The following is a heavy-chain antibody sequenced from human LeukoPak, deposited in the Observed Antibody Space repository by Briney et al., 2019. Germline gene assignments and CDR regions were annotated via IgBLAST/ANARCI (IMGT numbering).Heavy chain of an antibody. CDR3: ARFHSYYHDTTATNAFDI. J-gene: IGHJ3*02. CDR1: GGSIHNPI. Sequence: SETQSLTCTVSGGSIHNPIWNWIRQPAGKGLEWIGRVYTSGTTDYNPSLKSRVTMSFDTSKSQFSLKLTSVTAADTAVYYCARFHSYYHDTTATNAFDIWGQGTMVTVSS. CDR2: VYTSGTT. V-gene: IGHV4-4*07. D-gene: IGHD3-22*01.